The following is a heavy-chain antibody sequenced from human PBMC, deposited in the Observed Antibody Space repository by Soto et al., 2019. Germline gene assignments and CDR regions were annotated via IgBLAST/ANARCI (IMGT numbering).Heavy chain of an antibody. CDR1: GGSISSSY. V-gene: IGHV4-59*01. Sequence: QVQLQESGPGLVKPSETLSLTCTVSGGSISSSYWSWIRQSPGKGLEWIGFIHYSGSTKSNPSLKSRVPISVDTSRNQFSLKLSSVTAADSAVYFCARARYQLLHPYYYGMDVWGQGTTVTVSS. CDR2: IHYSGST. J-gene: IGHJ6*02. D-gene: IGHD2-2*01. CDR3: ARARYQLLHPYYYGMDV.